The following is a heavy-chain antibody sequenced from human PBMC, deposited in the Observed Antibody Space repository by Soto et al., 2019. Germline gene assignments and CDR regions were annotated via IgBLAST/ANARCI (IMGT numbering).Heavy chain of an antibody. CDR3: ARNGALDY. D-gene: IGHD2-8*01. Sequence: QVQLQESGPGLVKPSQTLSLTCTVSGGSIRICDYYWSWIRQPPGKGLEWIGYILYSGTTNYNPSLESRLTRSVDTSKNQFSLKLTSVTAADTAVYYCARNGALDYWGRGTLVTVSS. J-gene: IGHJ4*02. CDR1: GGSIRICDYY. V-gene: IGHV4-30-4*01. CDR2: ILYSGTT.